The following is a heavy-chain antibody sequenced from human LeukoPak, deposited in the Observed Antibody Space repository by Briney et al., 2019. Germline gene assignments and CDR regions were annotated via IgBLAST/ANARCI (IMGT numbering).Heavy chain of an antibody. J-gene: IGHJ4*02. Sequence: ASVKVSCKASGYTFTSYYMHWVRQAPGQWLEWMGIINPSGGSTSYAQKFQGRVTMTRDTSTSTVYMELSSLRSEDTAVYYCARDVGYYYDSSGSRFDYWGQGTLVTVSS. CDR3: ARDVGYYYDSSGSRFDY. V-gene: IGHV1-46*01. CDR2: INPSGGST. D-gene: IGHD3-22*01. CDR1: GYTFTSYY.